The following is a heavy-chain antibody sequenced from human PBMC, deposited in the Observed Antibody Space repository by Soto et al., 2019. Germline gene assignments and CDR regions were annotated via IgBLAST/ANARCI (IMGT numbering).Heavy chain of an antibody. V-gene: IGHV4-30-4*01. J-gene: IGHJ6*02. CDR3: ARDEKNSDYYSGMDV. Sequence: TVSGGSISSGDSYWSWVRQPPGKGLEWIGYIYYSGTTYYNPSLKSRVTFSVDTSKNEFSLKLTSVTAADTAVYYCARDEKNSDYYSGMDVWGQGTTVTVSS. CDR1: GGSISSGDSY. D-gene: IGHD3-10*01. CDR2: IYYSGTT.